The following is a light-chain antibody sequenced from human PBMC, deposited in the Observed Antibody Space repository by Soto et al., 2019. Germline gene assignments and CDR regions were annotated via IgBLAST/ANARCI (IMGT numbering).Light chain of an antibody. Sequence: QSVLTQPASVSGSPGQSITISCTGSGSDVGGYKFVSWYQQHPGKVPRLMIYEVTERPSGVSNRFSGSRSGNTASLTISGLQAEDEDDYYCCSTVGTSTYVFGTGTKVTVL. CDR3: CSTVGTSTYV. CDR1: GSDVGGYKF. J-gene: IGLJ1*01. V-gene: IGLV2-23*02. CDR2: EVT.